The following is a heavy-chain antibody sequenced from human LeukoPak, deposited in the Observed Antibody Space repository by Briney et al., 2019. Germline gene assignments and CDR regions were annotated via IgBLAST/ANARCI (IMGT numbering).Heavy chain of an antibody. CDR2: ISYDGSTT. Sequence: GGSLRLSCAASGFTFSNYCMSWVRQAPGKGLEWVAVISYDGSTTYYADSVKGRFTISRDNSKNTLHLQMNSLRPEDTAVYHCARDPCSGGSCYVFDYWGQGTLVTVSS. CDR3: ARDPCSGGSCYVFDY. V-gene: IGHV3-30*03. J-gene: IGHJ4*02. CDR1: GFTFSNYC. D-gene: IGHD2-15*01.